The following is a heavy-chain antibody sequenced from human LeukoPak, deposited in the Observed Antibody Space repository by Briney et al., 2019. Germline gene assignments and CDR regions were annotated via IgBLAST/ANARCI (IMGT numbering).Heavy chain of an antibody. Sequence: GGSLRLSCAASGFAFSSYAMSWVRQAPGKGLEWVSAISGSGGSTYYADSVKGRFTISRDNSKNTLYLQMNSLRAEDTAVYYCARSSGWYFGYWGQGTLVTVSS. CDR3: ARSSGWYFGY. V-gene: IGHV3-23*01. D-gene: IGHD6-19*01. CDR1: GFAFSSYA. J-gene: IGHJ4*02. CDR2: ISGSGGST.